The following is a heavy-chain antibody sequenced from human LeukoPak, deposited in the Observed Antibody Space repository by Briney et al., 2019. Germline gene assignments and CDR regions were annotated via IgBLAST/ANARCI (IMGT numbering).Heavy chain of an antibody. V-gene: IGHV4-34*01. J-gene: IGHJ4*02. CDR2: INHSGST. D-gene: IGHD5-18*01. CDR1: GGSFSGYY. Sequence: SETLSLTCAVYGGSFSGYYWSWIRQPPGKGLEWIGEINHSGSTNYNPSLKSRVTISVDTSKNQFSLELSSVTAADTAVYYCARGGRGYGYGYGSPLGYWGQGTLVTVSS. CDR3: ARGGRGYGYGYGSPLGY.